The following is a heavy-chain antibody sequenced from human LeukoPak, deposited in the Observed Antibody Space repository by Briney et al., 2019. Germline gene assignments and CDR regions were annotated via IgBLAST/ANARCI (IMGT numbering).Heavy chain of an antibody. V-gene: IGHV4-59*01. D-gene: IGHD3-22*01. CDR3: ARRDYYDSSGYYR. Sequence: SETLSLTCTVSGGSISSYYRSWIRQPPGKGLEWIGYIYYSGSTNYNPSLKSRVTIAVDTSKNQFSLKLSSVTAADTAVYYCARRDYYDSSGYYRWGQGTLVTVSS. CDR1: GGSISSYY. CDR2: IYYSGST. J-gene: IGHJ5*02.